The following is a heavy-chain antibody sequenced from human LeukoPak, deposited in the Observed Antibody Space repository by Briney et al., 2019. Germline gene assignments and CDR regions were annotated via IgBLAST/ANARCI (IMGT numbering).Heavy chain of an antibody. CDR3: AKTVSGSYSYQGGDY. D-gene: IGHD3-10*01. CDR2: IYSGGST. Sequence: PGGSLRLSCAASGFTVSSNYMSWVRQAPGKGLEWVSVIYSGGSTYYADSVKGRFTISRDNSKNTLYLQMNSLRAEDTAVYYCAKTVSGSYSYQGGDYWGQGTLVTVSS. J-gene: IGHJ4*02. V-gene: IGHV3-66*01. CDR1: GFTVSSNY.